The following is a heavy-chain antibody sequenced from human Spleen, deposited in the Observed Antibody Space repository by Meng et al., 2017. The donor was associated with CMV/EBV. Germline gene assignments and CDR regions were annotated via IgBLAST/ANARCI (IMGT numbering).Heavy chain of an antibody. CDR2: INHRGTA. CDR3: ARMPSNTIDI. J-gene: IGHJ4*02. D-gene: IGHD2-2*01. Sequence: CSVCGGSFSDSGYYWSWIRQPPGKGLEWIGEINHRGTANYIPSLKSRLTMSIDTSKNQFSLKLTSVTAADTATYFCARMPSNTIDIWGQGNLVTVSS. V-gene: IGHV4-34*01. CDR1: GGSFSDSGYY.